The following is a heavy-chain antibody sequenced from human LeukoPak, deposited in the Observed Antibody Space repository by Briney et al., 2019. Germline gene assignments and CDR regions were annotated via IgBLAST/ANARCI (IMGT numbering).Heavy chain of an antibody. CDR3: ARAPYSSSWYFDY. Sequence: PGGSLRLSWAASGFTVSSSYMTWGRQAPGKGLEWVLVIYSGGSTHYAGSVKGRFTISRDNSKNTVYLQMNSLRAEDTAVYHCARAPYSSSWYFDYWGQGTLVTVSS. CDR1: GFTVSSSY. D-gene: IGHD6-13*01. J-gene: IGHJ4*02. V-gene: IGHV3-66*01. CDR2: IYSGGST.